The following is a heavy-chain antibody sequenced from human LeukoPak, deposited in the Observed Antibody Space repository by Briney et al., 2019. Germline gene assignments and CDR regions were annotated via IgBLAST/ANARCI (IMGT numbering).Heavy chain of an antibody. CDR3: TRDGGQFAVTDIYF. J-gene: IGHJ4*02. Sequence: GASVKVSCTASGYTFTRYFIHWVRQAPGQRPEWTGWINVGNGDTKYAQKFLGRVTISRDTSASTLYMELSSLRSEDTAVYYCTRDGGQFAVTDIYFWGQGTLVTVSS. CDR1: GYTFTRYF. D-gene: IGHD3-9*01. V-gene: IGHV1-3*01. CDR2: INVGNGDT.